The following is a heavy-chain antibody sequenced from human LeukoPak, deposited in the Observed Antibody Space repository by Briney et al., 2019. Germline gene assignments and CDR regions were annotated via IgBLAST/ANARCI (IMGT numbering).Heavy chain of an antibody. CDR1: GFTFSRYA. V-gene: IGHV3-64*01. J-gene: IGHJ4*02. Sequence: PGGSLRLSCAASGFTFSRYALHWVRQAPGKGLEYVSSISTNGGSTYYANSVKGRFTISRDNSKNTLFLQLGSLRAEDMAVYYCARASQGAPPASYFDYWGQGTLVAVSP. CDR3: ARASQGAPPASYFDY. CDR2: ISTNGGST. D-gene: IGHD1-26*01.